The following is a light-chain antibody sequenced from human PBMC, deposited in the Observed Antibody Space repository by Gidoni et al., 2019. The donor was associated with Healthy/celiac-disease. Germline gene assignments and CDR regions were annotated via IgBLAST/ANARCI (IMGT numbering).Light chain of an antibody. CDR2: DVS. J-gene: IGLJ3*02. CDR1: SSDVGGYNY. V-gene: IGLV2-14*03. Sequence: QSALIQPASVSGSPGQSITISCTGTSSDVGGYNYVSWYQQHPGKAPKLMIYDVSNRPSGVSNRFSGSKSGNTASLTISGLQAEDEADYYCSSYTSSSTWVFGGGTKLT. CDR3: SSYTSSSTWV.